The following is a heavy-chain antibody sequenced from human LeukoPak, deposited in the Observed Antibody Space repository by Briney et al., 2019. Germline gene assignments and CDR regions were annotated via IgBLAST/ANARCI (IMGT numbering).Heavy chain of an antibody. Sequence: SETLSLTCAVHGGSFSGYYWRWIRQPPGKGLEWIGEINHSGSTNYNPSLKSRVTISVDTSKKQFSLNLSSVTAADTAVYYCARGDDFWSGYPLDYWGQGTLVTVSS. CDR1: GGSFSGYY. J-gene: IGHJ4*02. CDR3: ARGDDFWSGYPLDY. CDR2: INHSGST. V-gene: IGHV4-34*01. D-gene: IGHD3-3*01.